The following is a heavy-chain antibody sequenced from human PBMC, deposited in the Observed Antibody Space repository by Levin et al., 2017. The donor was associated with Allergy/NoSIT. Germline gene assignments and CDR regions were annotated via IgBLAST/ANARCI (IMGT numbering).Heavy chain of an antibody. D-gene: IGHD2/OR15-2a*01. V-gene: IGHV3-20*01. CDR1: FFPFSSSF. CDR3: ARHRFTMNIHYGFDI. J-gene: IGHJ3*02. Sequence: PGESLKISSSSSFFPFSSSFLLFFLPSPFKGLDWVSGINWNGGSTGYADSVKGRLTISRDNAKNSLYLQMNSLRAEDTALYHCARHRFTMNIHYGFDIWGQGTMVIVSS. CDR2: INWNGGST.